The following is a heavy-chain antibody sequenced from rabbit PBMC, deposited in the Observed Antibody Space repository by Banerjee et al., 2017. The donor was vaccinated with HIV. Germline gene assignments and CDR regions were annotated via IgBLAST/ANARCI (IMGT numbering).Heavy chain of an antibody. V-gene: IGHV1S40*01. CDR2: IWTASGVT. CDR1: GFDLSSGYD. Sequence: QSLEESGGDLVKPGASLTLTCKASGFDLSSGYDMCWVRQAPGKGLEWIACIWTASGVTHYASWAKGRFTISKTSSTTVTLQMTSLTAADTATYFCARFYYSYNYGADPWGQGTLVTVS. J-gene: IGHJ2*01. D-gene: IGHD6-1*01. CDR3: ARFYYSYNYGADP.